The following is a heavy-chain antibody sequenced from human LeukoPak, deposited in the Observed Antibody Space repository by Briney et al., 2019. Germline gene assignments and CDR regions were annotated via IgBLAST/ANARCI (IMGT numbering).Heavy chain of an antibody. Sequence: SVKVSCKASGGTFSSYAISWVRQAPGQGLEWMGRIIPILGIANYAQKFQGRVTITADKSTSTAYMELSSLRSEDTAVYYCARVGNDYGGNSAPPSDYYYYGMDVWGQGTTVTVSS. CDR3: ARVGNDYGGNSAPPSDYYYYGMDV. CDR1: GGTFSSYA. V-gene: IGHV1-69*04. D-gene: IGHD4-23*01. CDR2: IIPILGIA. J-gene: IGHJ6*02.